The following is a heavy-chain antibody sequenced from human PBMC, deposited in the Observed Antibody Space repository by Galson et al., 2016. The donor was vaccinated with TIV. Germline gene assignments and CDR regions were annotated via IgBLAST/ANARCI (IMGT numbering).Heavy chain of an antibody. CDR3: AAGGFCSNTDCYYGGFDS. CDR1: GGSVSRGGYY. CDR2: IFHSGNT. Sequence: LSLTCNVSGGSVSRGGYYWSWIRQHPGRGLEWIGYIFHSGNTFYNPSLKSRVTISVDTSKNRFSLKLSSVTTADTAVYYCAAGGFCSNTDCYYGGFDSWGQGTLVTVSS. J-gene: IGHJ4*02. V-gene: IGHV4-31*03. D-gene: IGHD2-21*02.